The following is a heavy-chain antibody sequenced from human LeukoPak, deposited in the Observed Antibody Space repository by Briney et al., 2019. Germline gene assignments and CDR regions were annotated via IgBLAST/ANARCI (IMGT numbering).Heavy chain of an antibody. Sequence: ASVKVSCKASGYTFTGYYIHWVRQAPGQGLEWMGWINPYSGATNYAPKFQGRVTMTRDTSISRGYMELSRVRSDDTAVYYCARQSGAGNRFDPWGQGTLVTVSS. CDR2: INPYSGAT. J-gene: IGHJ5*02. CDR1: GYTFTGYY. V-gene: IGHV1-2*02. D-gene: IGHD3-10*01. CDR3: ARQSGAGNRFDP.